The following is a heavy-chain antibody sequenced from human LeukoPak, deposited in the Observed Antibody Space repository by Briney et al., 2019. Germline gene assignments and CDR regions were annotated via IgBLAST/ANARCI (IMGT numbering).Heavy chain of an antibody. J-gene: IGHJ6*02. CDR2: ISYDGSNE. CDR1: GFTFSNSA. CDR3: ARDSGDYGMDV. Sequence: GKSLRLSCAASGFTFSNSAMHWVRQAPGKGLEWVAIISYDGSNEYYADSVKGRFTISRDNSKNTLYLQMNSLRAEDTAVYYGARDSGDYGMDVWGQGTTVTVSS. V-gene: IGHV3-30*04.